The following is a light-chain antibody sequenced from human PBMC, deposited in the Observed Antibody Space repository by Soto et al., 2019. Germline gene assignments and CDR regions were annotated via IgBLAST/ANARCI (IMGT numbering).Light chain of an antibody. CDR2: DAS. Sequence: EIVLTQSPGTLSLSPGERATLSCRAIQSVSSSYLAWYQQKPGQAPRLLIYDASTRATGIPARFSGSGSGTEFTLTISSLQSEDFAVYFCQQYNNWPPVTFGPGTKVDIK. V-gene: IGKV3-15*01. CDR1: QSVSSSY. CDR3: QQYNNWPPVT. J-gene: IGKJ3*01.